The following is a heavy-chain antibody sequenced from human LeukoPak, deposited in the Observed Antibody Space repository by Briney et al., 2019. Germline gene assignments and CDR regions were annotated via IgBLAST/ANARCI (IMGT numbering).Heavy chain of an antibody. D-gene: IGHD5-24*01. CDR2: IGISSGNT. CDR3: ARDYKYAFDN. J-gene: IGHJ4*02. Sequence: GSLRLSCAASGFTLSDYSMNWVRQAPGKGLEWISYIGISSGNTKYADSVKGRFTISGDKAKNSLYLQMNSLRVEDTAVYYCARDYKYAFDNWGQGTLVTVSS. CDR1: GFTLSDYS. V-gene: IGHV3-48*01.